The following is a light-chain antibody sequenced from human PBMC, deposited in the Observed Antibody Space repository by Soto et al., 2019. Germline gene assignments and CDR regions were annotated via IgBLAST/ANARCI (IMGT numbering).Light chain of an antibody. CDR3: QQSYSTPRT. CDR1: QSISSY. V-gene: IGKV1-39*01. J-gene: IGKJ1*01. CDR2: AAS. Sequence: DIQMTQSPSSLSASVGDRVTITCRASQSISSYLNWYQQKPGKAPKLLIYAASSLQSGVPSRFSGSGSGTDFTLTIISLQPEDVATYYCQQSYSTPRTFGQGTKVEIK.